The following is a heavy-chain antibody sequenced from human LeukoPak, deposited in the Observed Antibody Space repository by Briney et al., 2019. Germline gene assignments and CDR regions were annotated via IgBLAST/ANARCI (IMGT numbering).Heavy chain of an antibody. D-gene: IGHD5-12*01. J-gene: IGHJ4*02. CDR1: GFTFSSYA. V-gene: IGHV3-30-3*01. CDR3: ARDIYSGLLAGYFDY. Sequence: GGPLRLSCAASGFTFSSYAMHWVRQAPGKGLEWVAVISYDGSNKYYADSVKGRFTISRDNSKNTLYLQMNSLRAEDTAVYYCARDIYSGLLAGYFDYWGQGTLVTVSS. CDR2: ISYDGSNK.